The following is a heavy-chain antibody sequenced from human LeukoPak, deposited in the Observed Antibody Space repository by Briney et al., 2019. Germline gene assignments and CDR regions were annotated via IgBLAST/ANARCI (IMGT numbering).Heavy chain of an antibody. D-gene: IGHD6-13*01. CDR1: GFTFSSYA. CDR3: AKTLAAAAGTARFDC. Sequence: GGSLRLSCTASGFTFSSYAMSWVRQDPGKGLEWVSTISGSGGTTYYADSVKGRFTISRDNSKNTLYLQMNSLRAEDTAVYYCAKTLAAAAGTARFDCWGQGTLVTVSS. V-gene: IGHV3-23*01. CDR2: ISGSGGTT. J-gene: IGHJ4*02.